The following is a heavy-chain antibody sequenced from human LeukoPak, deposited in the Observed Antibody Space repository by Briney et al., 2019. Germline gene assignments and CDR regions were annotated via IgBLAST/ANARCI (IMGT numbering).Heavy chain of an antibody. CDR3: ARFYYGGYYYYMDV. CDR2: IYHSGST. D-gene: IGHD4-23*01. V-gene: IGHV4-38-2*02. J-gene: IGHJ6*03. CDR1: GYSISSGYY. Sequence: SETLSLTCTVSGYSISSGYYWGWIRQPPGKGLEWIGSIYHSGSTYYNPSLKSRVTISVDTSKNQFSLKLSSVTAADTAVYYCARFYYGGYYYYMDVWGKGTTVTVSS.